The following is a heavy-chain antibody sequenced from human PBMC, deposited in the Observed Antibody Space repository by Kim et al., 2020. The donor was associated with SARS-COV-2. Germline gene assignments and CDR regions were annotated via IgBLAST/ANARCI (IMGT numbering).Heavy chain of an antibody. CDR3: AKDRYGDYGENWFDP. D-gene: IGHD4-17*01. J-gene: IGHJ5*02. CDR2: ISYDGSNK. CDR1: GFTFSSYG. Sequence: GGSLRLSCAASGFTFSSYGMHWVRQAPGKGLEWVAVISYDGSNKYYADSVKGRFTISRDNSKNTLYLQMNSLRAEDTAVYYCAKDRYGDYGENWFDPWG. V-gene: IGHV3-30*18.